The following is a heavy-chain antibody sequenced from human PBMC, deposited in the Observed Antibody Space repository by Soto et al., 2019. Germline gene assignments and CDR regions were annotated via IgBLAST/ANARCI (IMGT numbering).Heavy chain of an antibody. CDR1: GDSIISGADY. V-gene: IGHV4-30-4*01. CDR3: ARGCGNGDCFFDF. D-gene: IGHD2-21*02. Sequence: SETLSLTCNVSGDSIISGADYWNWIRQSPGKGLEWIGYIYYTGNTYYNPSLRSRLTISVDRSKNQFSLRLTSVTAADTAVYYCARGCGNGDCFFDFWGQGTLVTVSS. J-gene: IGHJ4*02. CDR2: IYYTGNT.